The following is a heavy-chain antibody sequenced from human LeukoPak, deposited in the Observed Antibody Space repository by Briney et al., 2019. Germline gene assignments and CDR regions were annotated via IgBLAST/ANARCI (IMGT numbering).Heavy chain of an antibody. J-gene: IGHJ4*02. V-gene: IGHV1-18*04. CDR1: GYTFTGYY. CDR3: ARVTQTDYDFDY. D-gene: IGHD4-17*01. CDR2: ISAYNGNT. Sequence: ASVKVSCKASGYTFTGYYMHWVRQAPGQGLEWMGWISAYNGNTDYAQKLQGRGTMTTDTSTSTAYMELRSLRSDDTAVYYCARVTQTDYDFDYWGQGTLVTVSS.